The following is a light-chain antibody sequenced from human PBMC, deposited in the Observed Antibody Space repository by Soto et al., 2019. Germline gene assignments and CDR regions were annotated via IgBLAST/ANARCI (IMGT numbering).Light chain of an antibody. CDR2: DVS. J-gene: IGKJ4*01. CDR3: QQRNSWPLT. Sequence: EIVLTQSPGTLSLSPGERATLSCRASQSISNYLAWYQQKPGQAPRLLICDVSNRATGIPARFSGSGSGTDFTLTISSLEPEDFAVYYCQQRNSWPLTFGGGTNVEIK. CDR1: QSISNY. V-gene: IGKV3-11*01.